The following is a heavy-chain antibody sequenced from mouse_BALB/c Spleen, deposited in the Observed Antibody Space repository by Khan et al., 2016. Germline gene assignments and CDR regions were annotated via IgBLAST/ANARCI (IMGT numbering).Heavy chain of an antibody. V-gene: IGHV1-5*01. Sequence: VQLQQSGTVLARPGASVKMSCKASGYTFTSYWMHWVKQRPGQGLEWIGAIYPGNSHTSYNQKFKGKAKLTAVTSTSTAYMEHSSLTNEDSAVYYRTGERGNSAWFAYWGRGTLVTVSA. J-gene: IGHJ3*01. D-gene: IGHD2-1*01. CDR1: GYTFTSYW. CDR3: TGERGNSAWFAY. CDR2: IYPGNSHT.